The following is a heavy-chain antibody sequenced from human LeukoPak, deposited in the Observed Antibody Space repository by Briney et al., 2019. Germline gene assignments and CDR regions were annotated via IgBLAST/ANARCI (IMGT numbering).Heavy chain of an antibody. Sequence: GGSLRLSCAASGFTFSSCAMHWVRQAPGKGLEWVAVISYDGSNKYYADSVKGRFTISRDNSKNTLYLQMNSLRAEDTAVYYCVLTTVTTSIEYWGQGTLVTVSS. V-gene: IGHV3-30-3*01. D-gene: IGHD4-17*01. CDR1: GFTFSSCA. CDR3: VLTTVTTSIEY. J-gene: IGHJ4*02. CDR2: ISYDGSNK.